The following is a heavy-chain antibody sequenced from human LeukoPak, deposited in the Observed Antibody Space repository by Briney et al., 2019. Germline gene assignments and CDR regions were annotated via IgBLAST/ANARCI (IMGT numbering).Heavy chain of an antibody. D-gene: IGHD4-17*01. CDR2: ISYDGSNK. CDR1: GFTVSGNY. CDR3: AKGAGYGDFGDYFDY. Sequence: GGSLRLSCAVSGFTVSGNYMSWVRQAPGKGLEWVALISYDGSNKYFADSLKGRFTISRDNSKNTLYLQMNSLRAEDTAVYYCAKGAGYGDFGDYFDYWGQGTLVTVSS. V-gene: IGHV3-30*18. J-gene: IGHJ4*02.